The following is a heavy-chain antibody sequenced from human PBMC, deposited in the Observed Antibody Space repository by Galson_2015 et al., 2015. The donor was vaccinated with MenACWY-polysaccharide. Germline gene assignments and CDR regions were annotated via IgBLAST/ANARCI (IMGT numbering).Heavy chain of an antibody. Sequence: SLRLSCAASGFTFSKFSMHWVRQAPGKGLEWVALISYDGDRQYYVDSVKGRFTVSRDTSKNTVYLQMDSLRTEDSAVYFCARDVYSFGYYSDLWGQGTLVTVS. CDR2: ISYDGDRQ. D-gene: IGHD5-18*01. V-gene: IGHV3-30*03. CDR3: ARDVYSFGYYSDL. J-gene: IGHJ4*02. CDR1: GFTFSKFS.